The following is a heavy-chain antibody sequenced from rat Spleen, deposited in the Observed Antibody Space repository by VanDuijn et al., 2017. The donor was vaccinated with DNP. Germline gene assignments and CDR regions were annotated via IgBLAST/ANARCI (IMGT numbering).Heavy chain of an antibody. Sequence: EVQLVESGGGVVQPGRSLKLSCAASEFTFSDYNMAWVRQAPTKGLEWVAYIRYDGGSTKYGDSVKGRFTISRDNAKNTLYLQMNSLRSEDMATYYCVRWNSGHFDYWGQGVMVPVSS. CDR2: IRYDGGST. V-gene: IGHV5-22*01. J-gene: IGHJ2*01. CDR1: EFTFSDYN. CDR3: VRWNSGHFDY. D-gene: IGHD4-3*01.